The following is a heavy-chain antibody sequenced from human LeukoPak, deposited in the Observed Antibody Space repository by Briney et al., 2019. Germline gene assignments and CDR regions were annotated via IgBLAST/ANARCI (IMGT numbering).Heavy chain of an antibody. V-gene: IGHV3-23*01. CDR3: AKGGSYYTSSWFDP. J-gene: IGHJ5*02. Sequence: GGSLRLSCAASEFTFSNFGMNWVRQAPGKGLEWVSAISGVGGSTFYADSVKGRFTISRDNSKNTLYLQMNGLRAEDTAVYYCAKGGSYYTSSWFDPWGQGTLVTVSS. D-gene: IGHD3-10*01. CDR2: ISGVGGST. CDR1: EFTFSNFG.